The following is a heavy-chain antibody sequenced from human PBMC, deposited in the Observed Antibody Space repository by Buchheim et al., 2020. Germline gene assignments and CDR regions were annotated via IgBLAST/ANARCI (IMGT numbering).Heavy chain of an antibody. J-gene: IGHJ5*02. D-gene: IGHD3-22*01. Sequence: EVQLVESGGGLVKPGGSLRLSCAASGFTFSSYSINWVRLAPGKGLEWVASISSSSSYIDYADSVKGRFTISRDNAKNSLYLQMNSLRAEDTAVYYCAREGSGYYDSSGYYYAAWGQGTL. CDR2: ISSSSSYI. V-gene: IGHV3-21*01. CDR1: GFTFSSYS. CDR3: AREGSGYYDSSGYYYAA.